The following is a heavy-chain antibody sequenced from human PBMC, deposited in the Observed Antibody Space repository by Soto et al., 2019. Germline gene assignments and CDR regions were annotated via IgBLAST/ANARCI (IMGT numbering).Heavy chain of an antibody. CDR2: INSGSTNT. CDR3: AGDSSSYFHPW. CDR1: GFTFSSYS. Sequence: EVQLVESGGGLVQPGGSLRLSCAASGFTFSSYSMNWVRQAPGKGLECISYINSGSTNTYYADSVKGRFTISRDDAKNSLNLQMNGLGDEDTGVYYCAGDSSSYFHPWWGQGTLVTVSS. J-gene: IGHJ4*02. D-gene: IGHD3-22*01. V-gene: IGHV3-48*02.